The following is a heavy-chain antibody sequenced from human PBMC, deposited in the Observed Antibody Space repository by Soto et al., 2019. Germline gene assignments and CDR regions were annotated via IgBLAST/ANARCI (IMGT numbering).Heavy chain of an antibody. CDR2: INPDGSAK. V-gene: IGHV3-7*01. D-gene: IGHD4-4*01. CDR1: GFTFSSYW. Sequence: PGGSLRLSCAASGFTFSSYWMTWLRQAPGKGLEWVANINPDGSAKYYVDSVKGRFTISRDDSENTLYLQMNSLRAEDTAAYYCARSTDYSNYFFDYWGQGTLVTVSS. J-gene: IGHJ4*02. CDR3: ARSTDYSNYFFDY.